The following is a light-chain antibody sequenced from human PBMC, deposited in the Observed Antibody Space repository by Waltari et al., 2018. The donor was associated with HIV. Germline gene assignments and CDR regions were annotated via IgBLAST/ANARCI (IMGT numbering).Light chain of an antibody. CDR1: QSVGSY. Sequence: VMTQSPATLSVSPGGRATLSCRASQSVGSYLAWYQQKPGQAPRLLIYGASTRATAIPTRFSGSWSGTEFTLTISSLQSEDFAVYYCHQYNKWPRGTFGGGTKVEV. V-gene: IGKV3-15*01. J-gene: IGKJ4*01. CDR2: GAS. CDR3: HQYNKWPRGT.